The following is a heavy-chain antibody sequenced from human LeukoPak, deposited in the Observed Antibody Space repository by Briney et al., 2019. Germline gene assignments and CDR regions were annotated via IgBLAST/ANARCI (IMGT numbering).Heavy chain of an antibody. CDR2: IRYDGSDK. V-gene: IGHV3-30*02. Sequence: GGSLRLSCAASGFTFSSYWMSWVRQAPGKGLEWVAFIRYDGSDKYYADSVKGRFTISRDNSKNTLFLEMNSLRAEDTALYYCAKDLSGFQRYGDYWGQGTLVTVSS. CDR3: AKDLSGFQRYGDY. J-gene: IGHJ4*02. D-gene: IGHD4-17*01. CDR1: GFTFSSYW.